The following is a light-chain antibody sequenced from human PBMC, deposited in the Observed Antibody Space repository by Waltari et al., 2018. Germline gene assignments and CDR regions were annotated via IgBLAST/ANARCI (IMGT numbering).Light chain of an antibody. Sequence: EIVLTQSPGTLSLSPGDGDTLSCRASQNLSSSHLAWYLQKPGQAPRLLMNGASRRATGIPDRFSGSGSGTDFTLTISRLEPEDFAVFYCHQFGESPDTFGQGTRLEIK. J-gene: IGKJ5*01. CDR2: GAS. CDR3: HQFGESPDT. V-gene: IGKV3-20*01. CDR1: QNLSSSH.